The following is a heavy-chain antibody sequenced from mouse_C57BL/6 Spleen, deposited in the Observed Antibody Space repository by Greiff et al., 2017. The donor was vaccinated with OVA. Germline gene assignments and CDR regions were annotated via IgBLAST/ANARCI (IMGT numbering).Heavy chain of an antibody. CDR1: GYTFTSYW. Sequence: QVQLQQSGTELVKPGASVKLSCKASGYTFTSYWMHWVKQRPGQGLEWIGNINPSNGGTNYNEKFKSKATLTVDKSSSTAYMQLSSLTSEDSAVYYCARHGSSSFYAMDYWGQGTSVTVSS. J-gene: IGHJ4*01. CDR3: ARHGSSSFYAMDY. V-gene: IGHV1-53*01. CDR2: INPSNGGT. D-gene: IGHD1-1*01.